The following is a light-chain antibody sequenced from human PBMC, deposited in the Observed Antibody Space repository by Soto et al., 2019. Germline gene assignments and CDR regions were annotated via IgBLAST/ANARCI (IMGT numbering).Light chain of an antibody. CDR1: QGISND. J-gene: IGKJ4*01. CDR2: AAS. CDR3: QQYDNLPLT. Sequence: DIEATQSPSSLSASVGDRVTITSRASQGISNDLVWYQQKPGKAPKRLIYAASNLETGVPSRFSGSGSGTDFTFTISSLQPEDIATYYCQQYDNLPLTFGGGTKVDIK. V-gene: IGKV1-33*01.